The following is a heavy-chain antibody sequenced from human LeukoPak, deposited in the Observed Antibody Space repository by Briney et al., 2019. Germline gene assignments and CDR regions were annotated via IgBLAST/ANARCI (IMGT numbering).Heavy chain of an antibody. Sequence: ASVKVSCKASGYTFTSYDINWVRQATGQGLEWMGWMNPNSGNTGYAQKFQGRVTMTRNTSISTAYMELSSLRSEDTAVYYCARWLARKGPPDYWGQGTLVTVSS. CDR2: MNPNSGNT. CDR1: GYTFTSYD. J-gene: IGHJ4*02. D-gene: IGHD6-19*01. V-gene: IGHV1-8*01. CDR3: ARWLARKGPPDY.